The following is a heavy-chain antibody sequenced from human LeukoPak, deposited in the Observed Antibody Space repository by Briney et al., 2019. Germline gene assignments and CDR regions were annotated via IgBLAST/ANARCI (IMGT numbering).Heavy chain of an antibody. J-gene: IGHJ6*03. V-gene: IGHV4-38-2*02. CDR2: IYHSGST. CDR1: GYSISSGYY. D-gene: IGHD3-22*01. Sequence: SETLSLTCTVSGYSISSGYYWGWIRQPPGKWLEWIGSIYHSGSTSYNPSLKSRVTISVDTSKNQFSLNLSSVTGADTAVYYCARSPISMIVGHYYYYMDVWGKGTTVTVSS. CDR3: ARSPISMIVGHYYYYMDV.